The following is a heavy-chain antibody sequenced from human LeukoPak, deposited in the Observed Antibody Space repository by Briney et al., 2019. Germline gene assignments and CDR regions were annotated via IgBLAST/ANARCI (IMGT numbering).Heavy chain of an antibody. V-gene: IGHV4-30-4*02. J-gene: IGHJ4*02. Sequence: SETLSLTCTVSGGSISSGDYYWSWIRQPPGKGLEWIGYIYYSGSTYYNPSLKSRVTISVDTSKNQLSLKLSSVTAADTAVYYCARGRDVGIDYWGQGTLVTVSS. D-gene: IGHD3-10*01. CDR1: GGSISSGDYY. CDR3: ARGRDVGIDY. CDR2: IYYSGST.